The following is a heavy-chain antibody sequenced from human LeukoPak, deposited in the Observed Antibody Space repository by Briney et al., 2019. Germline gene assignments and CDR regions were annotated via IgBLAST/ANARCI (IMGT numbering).Heavy chain of an antibody. J-gene: IGHJ2*01. CDR1: GFTFSSYS. CDR3: AKKKGGYCSSTSCYGWYFDL. D-gene: IGHD2-2*01. V-gene: IGHV3-23*01. Sequence: GGSLRLSCAASGFTFSSYSMSWVRQAPGKGLEWVSAISGSGGSTYYADSVKGRFTISRDNSKNTLYLQMNSLRAGDTAVYFCAKKKGGYCSSTSCYGWYFDLWGRGTLVTVSS. CDR2: ISGSGGST.